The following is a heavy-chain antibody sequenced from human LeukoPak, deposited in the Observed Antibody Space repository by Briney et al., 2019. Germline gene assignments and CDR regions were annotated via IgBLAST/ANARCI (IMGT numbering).Heavy chain of an antibody. D-gene: IGHD1-26*01. V-gene: IGHV3-33*01. J-gene: IGHJ4*02. CDR1: GFTFSSYG. CDR3: ARVPGPWRGPFDY. Sequence: GGSLRLSCAASGFTFSSYGMHWVRQAPGKGLEWVAVIWYDGSNKYYADSVKGRFTISRDNSKNTLYLQMNSLRAEDTAVYYCARVPGPWRGPFDYRGQGTLVTVSS. CDR2: IWYDGSNK.